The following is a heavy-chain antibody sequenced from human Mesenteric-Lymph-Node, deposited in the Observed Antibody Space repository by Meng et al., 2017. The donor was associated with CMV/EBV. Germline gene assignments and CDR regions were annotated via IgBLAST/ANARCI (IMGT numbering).Heavy chain of an antibody. CDR2: TYYRSKWYN. J-gene: IGHJ4*02. CDR1: GDSVSSNSAA. CDR3: ARESWELGIEYPFDY. Sequence: SETLSLTCAISGDSVSSNSAAWNWIRQSPSRGLEWLGRTYYRSKWYNDYAVSVKSRITINPDTSKNQFSLQLNSLTPEDTAVYYCARESWELGIEYPFDYWGQGTLVTVSS. V-gene: IGHV6-1*01. D-gene: IGHD7-27*01.